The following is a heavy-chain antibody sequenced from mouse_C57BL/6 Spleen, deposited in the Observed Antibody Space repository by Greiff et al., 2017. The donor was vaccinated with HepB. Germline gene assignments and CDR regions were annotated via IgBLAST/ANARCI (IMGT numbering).Heavy chain of an antibody. CDR3: ARSGLQGAMDY. Sequence: QVQLQPSGAELVKPGASVKLSCTASGSPFTSYWMHWVKQRPGQGLEWIGMIHPNSGSTNYNEKFKSKATLTVDKSSSTAYMQLSSLTSEDSAVYYCARSGLQGAMDYWGQGTSVTVSS. CDR1: GSPFTSYW. J-gene: IGHJ4*01. D-gene: IGHD2-1*01. V-gene: IGHV1-64*01. CDR2: IHPNSGST.